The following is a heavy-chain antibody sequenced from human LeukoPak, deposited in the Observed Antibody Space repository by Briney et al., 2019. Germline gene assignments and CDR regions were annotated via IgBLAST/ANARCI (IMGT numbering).Heavy chain of an antibody. Sequence: PSETLSLTCTVSGGSISSGGYYWSWIRQHPGKGLEWIGYIYYSGSTYYNPSLKKRVTISVNTSTIQFSLKLSSVTAADTAVYSCARRGVTVVRGVVYYYMDVWGKGTTVTVSS. J-gene: IGHJ6*03. D-gene: IGHD3-10*01. CDR3: ARRGVTVVRGVVYYYMDV. CDR2: IYYSGST. V-gene: IGHV4-31*03. CDR1: GGSISSGGYY.